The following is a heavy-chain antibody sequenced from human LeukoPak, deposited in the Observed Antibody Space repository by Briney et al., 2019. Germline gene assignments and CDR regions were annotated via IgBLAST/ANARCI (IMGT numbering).Heavy chain of an antibody. CDR2: ISSSGSTI. D-gene: IGHD3-16*02. CDR1: GFTFSSYE. J-gene: IGHJ6*02. CDR3: ARLGVIVIYYYYGMYV. Sequence: GGSLRLSCSASGFTFSSYEMTWVRQAPGKGLEWVSYISSSGSTIYYADSVKGRFTISRDNAKNSLYLQMNSLRAEDTAVYYCARLGVIVIYYYYGMYVWGQGTTVTVSS. V-gene: IGHV3-48*03.